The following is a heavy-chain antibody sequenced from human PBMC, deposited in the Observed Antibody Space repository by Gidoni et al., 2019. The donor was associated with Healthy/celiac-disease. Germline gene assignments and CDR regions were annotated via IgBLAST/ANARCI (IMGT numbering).Heavy chain of an antibody. D-gene: IGHD4-17*01. CDR1: GGSFSGYY. Sequence: QVQLQQWGAGLLTPSETLSFTCAVYGGSFSGYYWSWIRQPPGKGLEWIGEINHSGSTNYNPSLKSRVTISVDTSKNQFSLKLSSVTAADTAVYYCARERTNYGDYPFRYFDLWGRGTLVTVSS. CDR3: ARERTNYGDYPFRYFDL. V-gene: IGHV4-34*01. CDR2: INHSGST. J-gene: IGHJ2*01.